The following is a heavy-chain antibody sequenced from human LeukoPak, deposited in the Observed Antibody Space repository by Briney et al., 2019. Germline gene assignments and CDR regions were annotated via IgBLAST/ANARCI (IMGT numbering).Heavy chain of an antibody. CDR1: GFTFDDYA. J-gene: IGHJ4*02. V-gene: IGHV3-23*01. Sequence: GRSLRLSCAASGFTFDDYAMHWVRQAPGQGLEWVSVISGSGGSTYYADSVKGRFTISRDNSKNTLYLQMNSLRAEDTAVYYCAKVFAGYIYGSYDYWGQGTLVTVSS. CDR2: ISGSGGST. D-gene: IGHD5-18*01. CDR3: AKVFAGYIYGSYDY.